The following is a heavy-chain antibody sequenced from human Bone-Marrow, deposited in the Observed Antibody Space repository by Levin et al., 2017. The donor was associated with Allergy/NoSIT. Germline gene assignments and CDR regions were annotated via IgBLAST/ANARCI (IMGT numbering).Heavy chain of an antibody. J-gene: IGHJ4*02. CDR1: GFALSTSA. CDR3: ARHLNTGYPFDY. CDR2: INHDGTYI. V-gene: IGHV3-21*01. D-gene: IGHD5-18*01. Sequence: GASVKVSCAASGFALSTSAMDWVRQAPGKGPEWVASINHDGTYIFYVDSVKGRFTISRDNAKNSVYLQMSGLRVDDTGVYYCARHLNTGYPFDYWGQGTLVTVSS.